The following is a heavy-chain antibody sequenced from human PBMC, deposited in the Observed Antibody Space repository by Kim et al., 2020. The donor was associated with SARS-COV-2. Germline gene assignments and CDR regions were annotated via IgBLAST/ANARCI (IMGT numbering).Heavy chain of an antibody. CDR1: GFTFSDYY. CDR3: ARRYNPGTTTNAFDI. V-gene: IGHV3-11*06. J-gene: IGHJ3*02. D-gene: IGHD1-7*01. CDR2: ISSSSSYT. Sequence: GGSLRLSCAASGFTFSDYYMSWIRQAPGKGLEWVSYISSSSSYTNYADSVKGRFTISRDNAKNSLYLQMNSLRAEDTAVYYCARRYNPGTTTNAFDIWGQGTMVTVSS.